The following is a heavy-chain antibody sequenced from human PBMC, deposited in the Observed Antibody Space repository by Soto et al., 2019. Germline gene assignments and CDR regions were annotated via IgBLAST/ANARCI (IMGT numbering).Heavy chain of an antibody. CDR3: AKDRGYAFPY. V-gene: IGHV3-30*18. Sequence: QVQLVESGGGVVQPGRSLRLSCAASGFTFSSYGMHWVRQAPGKGLEWVAVISYDGSNKYYADSVKGRFTISRDNSKNTLYLQMNSLSAEDTAVYYCAKDRGYAFPYWGQGTLVTVSS. D-gene: IGHD5-12*01. CDR2: ISYDGSNK. J-gene: IGHJ4*02. CDR1: GFTFSSYG.